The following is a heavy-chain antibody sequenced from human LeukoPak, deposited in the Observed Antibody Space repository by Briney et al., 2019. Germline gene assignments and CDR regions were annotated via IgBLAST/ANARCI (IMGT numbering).Heavy chain of an antibody. V-gene: IGHV3-11*04. CDR3: ARERSYDLDY. CDR1: GFTFSDYY. Sequence: GGSLRLSCAASGFTFSDYYMSWIRQAPGKGLEWVSYISNSGRTTYYADSVKGRFTISRDNAKNSLSLQMNSLRAEDTAVYYCARERSYDLDYWGQGTLVTLSS. CDR2: ISNSGRTT. D-gene: IGHD1-26*01. J-gene: IGHJ4*02.